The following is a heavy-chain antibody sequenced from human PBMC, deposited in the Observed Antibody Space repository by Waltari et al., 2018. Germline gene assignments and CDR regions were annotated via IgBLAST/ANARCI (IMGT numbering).Heavy chain of an antibody. V-gene: IGHV1-69*12. CDR1: GGTFSSYA. CDR2: IIPIFGRA. Sequence: QVQLVQSGAEVRKPGSSVKVSCKASGGTFSSYAISWVRQAPGQGLEWMGGIIPIFGRANFAQKFQGRVTITADESTSTAYMELSSLRSEDTAVYSCARDSSPYYYDSSGYSNWFDPLGQGTLVTVSS. J-gene: IGHJ5*02. D-gene: IGHD3-22*01. CDR3: ARDSSPYYYDSSGYSNWFDP.